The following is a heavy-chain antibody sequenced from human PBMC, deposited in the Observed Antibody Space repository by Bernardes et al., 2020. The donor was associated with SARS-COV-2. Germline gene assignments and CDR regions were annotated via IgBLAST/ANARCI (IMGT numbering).Heavy chain of an antibody. CDR1: GFTSSEHY. D-gene: IGHD2-21*01. CDR2: SRRKADSYST. Sequence: GGSLRLSCAASGFTSSEHYMDWVRQAPGKGLEWVGRSRRKADSYSTEYAASVKGRFSISRDESKNSMYLQMNSLKTEDTAVYYCTILYVAGAPRGNGMDVCGQGTTVTVSS. V-gene: IGHV3-72*01. J-gene: IGHJ6*02. CDR3: TILYVAGAPRGNGMDV.